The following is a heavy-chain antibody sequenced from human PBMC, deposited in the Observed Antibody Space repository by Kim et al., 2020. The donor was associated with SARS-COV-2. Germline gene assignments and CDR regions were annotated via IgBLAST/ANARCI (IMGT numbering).Heavy chain of an antibody. Sequence: GGSLRLSCEASGYTFTDYWISWVRQMPGKGPEWMGRIDPSDSFVNYSPSFRGHVTISVDKSINTAYLQWSSLKVSDSATYYCARLDALDVWGRGTTVTVS. CDR2: IDPSDSFV. J-gene: IGHJ6*02. CDR3: ARLDALDV. D-gene: IGHD1-1*01. V-gene: IGHV5-10-1*01. CDR1: GYTFTDYW.